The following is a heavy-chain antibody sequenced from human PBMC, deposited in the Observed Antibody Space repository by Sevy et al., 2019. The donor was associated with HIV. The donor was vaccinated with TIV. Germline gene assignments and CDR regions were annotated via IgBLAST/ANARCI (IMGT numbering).Heavy chain of an antibody. V-gene: IGHV3-30*02. D-gene: IGHD2-21*01. CDR3: AKDLSLAVIATQDI. J-gene: IGHJ3*02. CDR1: GFTFSSYG. CDR2: IRYDGSNK. Sequence: GGSLRLSCAASGFTFSSYGMHWVRQAPGKGLEWVAFIRYDGSNKYYADSVKGRFTISRDNSKNTLYLQMNSLRAEVTAVYYCAKDLSLAVIATQDIWGQGTMVTVSS.